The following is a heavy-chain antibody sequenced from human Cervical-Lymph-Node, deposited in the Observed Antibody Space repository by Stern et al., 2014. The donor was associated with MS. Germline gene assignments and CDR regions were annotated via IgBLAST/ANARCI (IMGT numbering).Heavy chain of an antibody. V-gene: IGHV1-58*01. Sequence: QLEESGPEVKKPGTSVKVSCKASGFTFTSSAVQWVRQARGQRLEWIGWIVVGSGNTNYAQKCQEIITLSRDMSTRTALLWLSSLRSEDTAVYYCAAEPMYYSDSVGAFDIWGQGTMVTVSS. CDR3: AAEPMYYSDSVGAFDI. D-gene: IGHD3-22*01. CDR1: GFTFTSSA. J-gene: IGHJ3*02. CDR2: IVVGSGNT.